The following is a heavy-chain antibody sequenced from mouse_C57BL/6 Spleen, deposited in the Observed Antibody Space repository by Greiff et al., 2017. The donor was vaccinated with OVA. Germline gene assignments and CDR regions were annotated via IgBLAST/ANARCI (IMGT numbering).Heavy chain of an antibody. CDR2: IWSGGST. D-gene: IGHD2-4*01. J-gene: IGHJ2*01. CDR3: ARTDYDYDGGDFDY. CDR1: GFSLTSYG. Sequence: VKLVESGPGLVQPSQSLSITCTVSGFSLTSYGVHWVRQSPGKGLEWLGAIWSGGSTDYNAAFISRLSISKDNSKSQVFFKMNSLQADDTAIYYCARTDYDYDGGDFDYWGQGTTLTVSS. V-gene: IGHV2-2*01.